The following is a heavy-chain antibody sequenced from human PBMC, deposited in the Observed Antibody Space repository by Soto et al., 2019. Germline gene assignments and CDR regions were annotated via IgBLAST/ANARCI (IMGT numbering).Heavy chain of an antibody. CDR3: ASVVKVLTSFHYWYIDL. D-gene: IGHD2-15*01. Sequence: QVQLVQSGAEVQKPGSSVKVSCKASGGTFISYAIRWVRQAPGQGLEWMGGIIPIFGTAYYAEKFQSRVTITADESTRTVYRELSRLRSEDTAVYYCASVVKVLTSFHYWYIDLWGRGTLVTVSS. CDR1: GGTFISYA. V-gene: IGHV1-69*12. CDR2: IIPIFGTA. J-gene: IGHJ2*01.